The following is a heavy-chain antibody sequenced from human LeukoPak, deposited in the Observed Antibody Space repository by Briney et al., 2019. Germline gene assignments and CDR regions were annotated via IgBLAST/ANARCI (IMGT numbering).Heavy chain of an antibody. V-gene: IGHV3-23*01. CDR3: AKGSYYDILTGYYYYFDY. CDR1: GFTFSSYA. CDR2: ISGSGGST. J-gene: IGHJ4*02. D-gene: IGHD3-9*01. Sequence: GGSLRLSCAASGFTFSSYAMSWVRQAPGKGLEWVSAISGSGGSTYYADSVKGRFTISRDNSKNTLYLQMNSLRAEDTAVYYCAKGSYYDILTGYYYYFDYWGQGTRVTVSS.